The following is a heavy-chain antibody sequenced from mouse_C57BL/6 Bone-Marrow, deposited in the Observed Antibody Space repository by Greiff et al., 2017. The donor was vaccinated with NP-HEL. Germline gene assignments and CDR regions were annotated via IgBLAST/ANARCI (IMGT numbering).Heavy chain of an antibody. J-gene: IGHJ1*03. Sequence: VQLQQPGAELVKPGASVKLSCKASGYTFTSYWMHWVKQRPGQGLEWIGMIHPNSGSTNYNEKFKSKATLTVDKSSSTAYMQLSSLTSEDSAVYYCASNSSHWYFDVWGTGTTVTVSS. V-gene: IGHV1-64*01. CDR2: IHPNSGST. D-gene: IGHD6-1*01. CDR1: GYTFTSYW. CDR3: ASNSSHWYFDV.